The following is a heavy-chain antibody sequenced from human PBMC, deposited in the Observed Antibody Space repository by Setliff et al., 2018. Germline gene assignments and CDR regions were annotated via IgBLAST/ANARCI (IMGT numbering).Heavy chain of an antibody. V-gene: IGHV3-23*01. CDR3: AKEGDYYGSGSYLSAFDY. CDR2: ISGGGTIT. D-gene: IGHD3-10*01. CDR1: GFTFTSYA. Sequence: LRLSCAASGFTFTSYAMSWVRQAPGKGLEWVSAISGGGTITYYADSVKGRFTISRDNSKNTLYLQMNSLRAEDTAVYYCAKEGDYYGSGSYLSAFDYWGQGALVTVSS. J-gene: IGHJ4*02.